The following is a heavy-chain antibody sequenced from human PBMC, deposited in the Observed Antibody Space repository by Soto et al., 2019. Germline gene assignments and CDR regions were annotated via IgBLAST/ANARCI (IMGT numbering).Heavy chain of an antibody. D-gene: IGHD5-18*01. J-gene: IGHJ4*02. Sequence: EVQLLESGGGLVQPGGSLRLSCAASGFTFSSYAMSWVRQAPGKGLEWVSAISGSGGSTYYADSVKGRFTISRDNSKNTLYLQMNSLRAEDTAVYYCANLTLWIQLSQGFDYWGQGTLVTVSS. CDR3: ANLTLWIQLSQGFDY. CDR1: GFTFSSYA. CDR2: ISGSGGST. V-gene: IGHV3-23*01.